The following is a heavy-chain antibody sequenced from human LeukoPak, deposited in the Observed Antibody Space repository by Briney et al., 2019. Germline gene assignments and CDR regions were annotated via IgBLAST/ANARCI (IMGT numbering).Heavy chain of an antibody. CDR2: IYTSGST. J-gene: IGHJ4*02. Sequence: SETLSLTCTVSGGSISSYYWSWIRQPAGKGLEWIGRIYTSGSTNYNPSLKSRVTMSVDMSKNQFSLKLSSVTAADTAVYYCARDEVVVTALDYWGQGTLVTVSS. CDR1: GGSISSYY. D-gene: IGHD2-21*02. V-gene: IGHV4-4*07. CDR3: ARDEVVVTALDY.